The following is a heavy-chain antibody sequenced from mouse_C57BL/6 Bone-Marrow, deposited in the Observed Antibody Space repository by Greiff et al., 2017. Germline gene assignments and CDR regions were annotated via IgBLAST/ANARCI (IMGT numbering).Heavy chain of an antibody. CDR1: GFNIQDDY. V-gene: IGHV14-4*01. J-gene: IGHJ3*01. CDR3: TTDGNFSLFAY. Sequence: VQLQQSGAELVRPGASVKLSCTASGFNIQDDYMHWVKQRPEQGLEWIGWIDPENGDTEYASKFQGKATLTADTSANTAYLQLSSLTSEDTAVYYCTTDGNFSLFAYWGQGTLVTVSA. CDR2: IDPENGDT. D-gene: IGHD2-1*01.